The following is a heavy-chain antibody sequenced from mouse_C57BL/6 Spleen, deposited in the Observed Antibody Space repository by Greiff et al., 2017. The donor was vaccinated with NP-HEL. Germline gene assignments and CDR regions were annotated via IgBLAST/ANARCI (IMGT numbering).Heavy chain of an antibody. CDR2: IYPGSGST. CDR3: ARKGAGNWYFDV. J-gene: IGHJ1*03. V-gene: IGHV1-55*01. CDR1: GYTFTSYW. Sequence: VQLQQSGAELVKPGASVQMSCKASGYTFTSYWITWVKQRPGQGLEWIGDIYPGSGSTNYNEKFKSKATLTVDTSSSTAYMQLSSLTSEDSAVYYCARKGAGNWYFDVWGTGTTVTVSS. D-gene: IGHD3-3*01.